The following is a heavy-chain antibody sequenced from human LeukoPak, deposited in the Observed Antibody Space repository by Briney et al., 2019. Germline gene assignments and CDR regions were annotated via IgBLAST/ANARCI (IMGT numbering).Heavy chain of an antibody. CDR2: IIPILGIA. CDR3: AREHSTIDYYMDV. D-gene: IGHD2-2*01. V-gene: IGHV1-69*04. J-gene: IGHJ6*03. Sequence: GASVKVSCKASGGTFSSYAISWVRQAPGQGLEWMGRIIPILGIANYAQKFQGRVTITTDESTSTAYMELSSLRSEDTAVYYCAREHSTIDYYMDVWGKGTTVTVSS. CDR1: GGTFSSYA.